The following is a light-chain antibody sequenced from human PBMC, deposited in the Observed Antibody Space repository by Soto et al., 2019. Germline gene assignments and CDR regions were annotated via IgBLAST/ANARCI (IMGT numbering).Light chain of an antibody. CDR3: STHTTHNL. CDR2: EVN. Sequence: QSVLTQPPSASGSPGQSVTISCTGTSNDYVCWYQQHPGKAPKLILYEVNKRPSGVPDRFSGSKSGNTASLTVSGLQAEDEAEYYCSTHTTHNLLGGGTKLTVL. V-gene: IGLV2-8*01. CDR1: SNDY. J-gene: IGLJ2*01.